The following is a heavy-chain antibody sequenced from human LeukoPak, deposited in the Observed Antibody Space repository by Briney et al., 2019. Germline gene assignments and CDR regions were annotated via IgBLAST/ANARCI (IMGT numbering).Heavy chain of an antibody. CDR2: IYYSGST. J-gene: IGHJ5*02. V-gene: IGHV4-39*01. CDR1: GGSISGTSYY. CDR3: AKAVAGTAGWFDP. Sequence: PSETLSLTCTVSGGSISGTSYYWGWIRQPPGKGLEWIGSIYYSGSTYYNPSLKSRVTMSVDTSKNQVSLKLSSVTAADTAVYYCAKAVAGTAGWFDPWGQGTLVTVSS. D-gene: IGHD6-19*01.